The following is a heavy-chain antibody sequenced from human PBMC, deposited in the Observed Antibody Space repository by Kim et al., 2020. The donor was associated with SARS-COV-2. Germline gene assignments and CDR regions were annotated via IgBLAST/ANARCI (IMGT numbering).Heavy chain of an antibody. CDR3: AREGWELHYYGMDV. V-gene: IGHV4-61*02. CDR2: IYTSGST. J-gene: IGHJ6*02. D-gene: IGHD1-26*01. CDR1: GGSISSGSYY. Sequence: SETLSLTCTVSGGSISSGSYYWSWIRQPAGKGLEWIGRIYTSGSTNYNPSLKSRVTISVDTSKNQFSLKLSSVTAADTAVYYCAREGWELHYYGMDVWGQGTTVTVSS.